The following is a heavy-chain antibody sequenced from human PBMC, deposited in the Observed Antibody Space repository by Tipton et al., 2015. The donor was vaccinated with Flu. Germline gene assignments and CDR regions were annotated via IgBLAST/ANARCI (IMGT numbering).Heavy chain of an antibody. J-gene: IGHJ4*02. CDR2: ITPSGFNV. Sequence: GSLRLSCAASGFTFSSFEMNWVRQAPGKGLEWVGYITPSGFNVYYADSVKGRFTMSRGNARNSLYLQMNSLRVEDTAVYYCARGFIRLCDYWGQGTLVTVSS. D-gene: IGHD3-16*01. CDR3: ARGFIRLCDY. CDR1: GFTFSSFE. V-gene: IGHV3-48*03.